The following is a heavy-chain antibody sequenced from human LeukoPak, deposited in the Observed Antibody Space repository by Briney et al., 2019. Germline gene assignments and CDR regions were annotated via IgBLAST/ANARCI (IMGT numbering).Heavy chain of an antibody. CDR1: GFTFRSYE. CDR2: ISSRSDTI. D-gene: IGHD6-19*01. J-gene: IGHJ4*02. V-gene: IGHV3-48*03. Sequence: GGSLRLSCAASGFTFRSYEMNWVRQAPGKGLEWVSYISSRSDTIYYADSVKGRFTISRDSAKNSLSLQMDSLRAEDTAVYFCARLAYTSGWPLFDYWGQGALVTVSS. CDR3: ARLAYTSGWPLFDY.